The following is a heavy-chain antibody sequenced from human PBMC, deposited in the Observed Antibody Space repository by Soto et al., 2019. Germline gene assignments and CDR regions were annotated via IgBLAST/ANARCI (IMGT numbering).Heavy chain of an antibody. CDR3: ARDRPEGDDFWSGIFDY. CDR1: GGSISSGGNY. D-gene: IGHD3-3*01. CDR2: IYYSGST. V-gene: IGHV4-31*03. J-gene: IGHJ4*02. Sequence: PSETLSLTCTVSGGSISSGGNYWSWIRQHPGKGLEWIGYIYYSGSTYYNPSLKSRVTISVDTSKNQFSLKLSSVTAADTAVYYCARDRPEGDDFWSGIFDYWGQGTLVTVSS.